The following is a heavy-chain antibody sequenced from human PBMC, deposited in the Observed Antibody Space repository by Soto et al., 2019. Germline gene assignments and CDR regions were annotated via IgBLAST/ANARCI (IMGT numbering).Heavy chain of an antibody. CDR3: ARVNVAYSSGWSALDI. J-gene: IGHJ3*02. CDR1: GFIFSSYS. V-gene: IGHV3-21*01. Sequence: GGSLRLSCAASGFIFSSYSMDWVRQAPGKGLEWVSSISSSSSYIYHADSVTGRLTISRDNAKNSLYLQMNSLRAEDTAVYYCARVNVAYSSGWSALDIWGQGTMVTVSS. D-gene: IGHD6-19*01. CDR2: ISSSSSYI.